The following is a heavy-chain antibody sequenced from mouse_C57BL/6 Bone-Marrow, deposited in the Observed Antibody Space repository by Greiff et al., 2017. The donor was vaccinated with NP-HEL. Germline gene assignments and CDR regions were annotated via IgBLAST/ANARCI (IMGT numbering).Heavy chain of an antibody. D-gene: IGHD3-2*02. J-gene: IGHJ3*01. CDR3: ARGQLRLRFAY. Sequence: QVQLQQPGAELVRPGTSVKLSCKASGYTFTSYWMHWVKQRPGQGLEWIGVIDPSDSYTNYNQKFKGKATLTVDTSSSTAYMQLSSLTSEDSAVYYCARGQLRLRFAYWGQGTLVTVSA. CDR1: GYTFTSYW. CDR2: IDPSDSYT. V-gene: IGHV1-59*01.